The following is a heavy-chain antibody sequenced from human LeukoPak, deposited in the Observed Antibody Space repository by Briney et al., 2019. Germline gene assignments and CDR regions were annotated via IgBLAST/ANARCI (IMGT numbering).Heavy chain of an antibody. V-gene: IGHV3-53*01. CDR2: IYSGGST. D-gene: IGHD1-26*01. CDR3: ASWGATVDFYFQH. CDR1: GLSVSSNY. Sequence: GGSLRLSCAASGLSVSSNYMSWVRQTPGKGLEWVSVIYSGGSTYYADSVKGRFTISRDNSKNTLYLQMNSLRAEDTAVYYCASWGATVDFYFQHWGQGTLVTVSS. J-gene: IGHJ1*01.